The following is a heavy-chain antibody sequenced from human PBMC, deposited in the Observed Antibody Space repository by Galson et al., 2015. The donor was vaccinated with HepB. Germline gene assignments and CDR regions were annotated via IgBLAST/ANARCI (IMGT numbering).Heavy chain of an antibody. Sequence: SVKVSCKASGGTFSSYSISWARQAPGQGLEWMGGIIPIFDTPIYAQKFQGRVTIIADESTSTAYMELSRLRSEDTAVYYCASSGFYPYDAFDIWGQGTMVTVSS. CDR1: GGTFSSYS. J-gene: IGHJ3*02. D-gene: IGHD3-22*01. CDR2: IIPIFDTP. V-gene: IGHV1-69*13. CDR3: ASSGFYPYDAFDI.